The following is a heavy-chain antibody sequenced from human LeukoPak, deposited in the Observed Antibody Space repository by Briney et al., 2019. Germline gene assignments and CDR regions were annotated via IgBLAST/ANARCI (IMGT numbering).Heavy chain of an antibody. CDR2: LSGSGGST. Sequence: PGGSLRLSCAASGFTFSSYEMNWVRQAPGKGLEWVSALSGSGGSTYYADSVKGRFTISRDNSKNTLFLQMNSLRAEDTAVYYCATVYWTMVRGVDYWGQGTLVTVSS. V-gene: IGHV3-23*01. D-gene: IGHD3-10*01. CDR3: ATVYWTMVRGVDY. J-gene: IGHJ4*02. CDR1: GFTFSSYE.